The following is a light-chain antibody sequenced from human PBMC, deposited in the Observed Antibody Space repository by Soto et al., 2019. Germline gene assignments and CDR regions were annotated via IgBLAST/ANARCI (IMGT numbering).Light chain of an antibody. V-gene: IGLV2-8*01. CDR2: DVT. CDR1: SSDVGGYDY. J-gene: IGLJ2*01. Sequence: QLVLTQPPSASGSPGQSVTISCTGTSSDVGGYDYVSWYQQHPGKAPKLMIYDVTKRPSGVPDRFSGSKSGNTASLTVSGLQAEDEADYYCSSYAVSNNFGVLFGGGTKLTVL. CDR3: SSYAVSNNFGVL.